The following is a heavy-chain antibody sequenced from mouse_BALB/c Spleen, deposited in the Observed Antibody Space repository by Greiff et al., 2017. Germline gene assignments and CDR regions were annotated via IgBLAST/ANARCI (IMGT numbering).Heavy chain of an antibody. D-gene: IGHD1-1*01. CDR2: IYPGDGDT. CDR3: ARSYITTVVATGAMDY. CDR1: GYAFSSYW. Sequence: VKLMESGAELVRPGSSVKISCKASGYAFSSYWMNWVKQRPGQGLEWIGQIYPGDGDTNYNGKFKGKATLTADKSSSTAYMQLSSLTSEDSAVYFCARSYITTVVATGAMDYWGQGTSVTVSS. V-gene: IGHV1-80*01. J-gene: IGHJ4*01.